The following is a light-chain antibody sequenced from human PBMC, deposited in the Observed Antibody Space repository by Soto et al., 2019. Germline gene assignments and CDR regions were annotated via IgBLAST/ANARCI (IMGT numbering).Light chain of an antibody. CDR1: NIGSKS. Sequence: SYELTQPPSVSVAPGQTANITCGGNNIGSKSVHWYQQKAGQAPVLVVYVDSDRPSGIPERFSGSNSGNTATLTISGVEAGDEADYYCQVWDSSSDHYVFGTGTKVTVL. CDR2: VDS. J-gene: IGLJ1*01. CDR3: QVWDSSSDHYV. V-gene: IGLV3-21*02.